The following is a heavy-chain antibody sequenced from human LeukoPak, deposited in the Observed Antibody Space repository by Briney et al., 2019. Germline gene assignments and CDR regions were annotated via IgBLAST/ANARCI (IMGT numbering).Heavy chain of an antibody. Sequence: ASVKVSCKASGYTFTSYPISWVRQAPGQGLEWMGWISAYNGNTNYAQKLQGRVTMTTDTSTSTAYMELRSLRSDDTAVYYCARAPGLRYCDWLNYYYYMDVWGKGTTVTISS. D-gene: IGHD3-9*01. CDR3: ARAPGLRYCDWLNYYYYMDV. CDR2: ISAYNGNT. CDR1: GYTFTSYP. V-gene: IGHV1-18*01. J-gene: IGHJ6*03.